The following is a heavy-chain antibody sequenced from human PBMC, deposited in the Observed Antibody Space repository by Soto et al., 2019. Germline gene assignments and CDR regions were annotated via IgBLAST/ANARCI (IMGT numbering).Heavy chain of an antibody. CDR1: GFTFSRYW. J-gene: IGHJ4*02. CDR3: ARAAYSSSWYADF. CDR2: INTDGRNS. V-gene: IGHV3-74*02. D-gene: IGHD6-13*01. Sequence: EMQLVESGGGLVQPGESLRLSCAASGFTFSRYWMHWVRQSPEKGLVWVSHINTDGRNSNYADSVKGRFTISRDNAKNPLNLQMDGLEAEDTALYYGARAAYSSSWYADFWGQGTLVTVSS.